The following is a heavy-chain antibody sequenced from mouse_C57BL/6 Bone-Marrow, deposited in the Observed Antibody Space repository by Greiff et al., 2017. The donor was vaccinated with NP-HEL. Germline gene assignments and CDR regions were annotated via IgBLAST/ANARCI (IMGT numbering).Heavy chain of an antibody. V-gene: IGHV5-4*01. Sequence: EVMLVESGGGLVKPGGSLKLSCAASGFTFSSYAMSWVRQTPEKRLEWVATISDGGSYTYYPDNVQGRSTISRDNAKNNLYLRMSELKSEDTAMYYCARDYALRGYFDVWGTGTTVTVSS. D-gene: IGHD1-1*01. J-gene: IGHJ1*03. CDR3: ARDYALRGYFDV. CDR2: ISDGGSYT. CDR1: GFTFSSYA.